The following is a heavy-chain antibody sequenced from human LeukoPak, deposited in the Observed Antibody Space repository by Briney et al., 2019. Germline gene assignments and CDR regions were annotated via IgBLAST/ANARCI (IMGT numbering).Heavy chain of an antibody. J-gene: IGHJ4*02. CDR1: GFTFSSYG. CDR3: GRIKVGATAFDN. V-gene: IGHV3-33*01. CDR2: IWYDGSNK. Sequence: PGGSLRLSCAASGFTFSSYGMHWVRQAPGKGLEWVAVIWYDGSNKYYADSVKGRFTISRDNSKNTLYLQMNSLRAEDTAVYYCGRIKVGATAFDNWGQETLVTVSS. D-gene: IGHD1-26*01.